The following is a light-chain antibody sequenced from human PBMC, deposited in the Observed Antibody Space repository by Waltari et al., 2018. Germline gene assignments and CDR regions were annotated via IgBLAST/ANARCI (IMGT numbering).Light chain of an antibody. CDR1: QKVSSSY. CDR2: HAS. Sequence: EIVLTQSPATLSLSPGESATLSCRASQKVSSSYLAWYQQKPGRAPRLLIFHASNRATGIPDRFSGGGSGTDFKLTISRMEPEDFAVYYCQQYGSSLVTFGGGTKVEIK. V-gene: IGKV3-20*01. CDR3: QQYGSSLVT. J-gene: IGKJ4*01.